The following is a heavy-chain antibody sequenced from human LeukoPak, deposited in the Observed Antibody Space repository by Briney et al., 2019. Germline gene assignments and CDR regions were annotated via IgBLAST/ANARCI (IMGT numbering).Heavy chain of an antibody. CDR3: ARDLFALGGGQYYYYYGMDV. CDR1: GYTFTGYY. D-gene: IGHD4-23*01. J-gene: IGHJ6*02. CDR2: INPNSGGT. Sequence: ASVKVSCKASGYTFTGYYMHWVRQAPGQGLEWMGWINPNSGGTNYAQKFQGRVTMTRDTSISTAYMELSRLRSDDTAVYYCARDLFALGGGQYYYYYGMDVWGQGTTVTVSS. V-gene: IGHV1-2*02.